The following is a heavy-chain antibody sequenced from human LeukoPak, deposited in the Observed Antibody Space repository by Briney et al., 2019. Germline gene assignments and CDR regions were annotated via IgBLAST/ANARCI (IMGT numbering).Heavy chain of an antibody. J-gene: IGHJ3*02. CDR3: AKGIIRITMIVGNAFDI. CDR1: GFTFSSYA. CDR2: ISYDGSNK. D-gene: IGHD3-22*01. V-gene: IGHV3-30-3*01. Sequence: GRSLRLSCAASGFTFSSYAMHWVRQAPGKGLEWVAVISYDGSNKYYADSVKGRFTISRDNSKNTLYLQMNSLRVEDTAVYYCAKGIIRITMIVGNAFDIWGQGTMVTVSS.